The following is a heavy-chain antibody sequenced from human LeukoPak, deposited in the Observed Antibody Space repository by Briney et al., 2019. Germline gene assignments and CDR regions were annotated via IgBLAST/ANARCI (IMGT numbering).Heavy chain of an antibody. CDR2: ISSSSSYI. V-gene: IGHV3-21*01. CDR1: GFTFSSYS. D-gene: IGHD1-26*01. CDR3: ARGGRWELLIGY. Sequence: GGSLRLSCAASGFTFSSYSMNWVRQAPGKGLEWVSSISSSSSYIYYADSVKGRFTISRGNAKNSLYLQMNSLRAEDTAVYYCARGGRWELLIGYWGQGTLVTVSS. J-gene: IGHJ4*02.